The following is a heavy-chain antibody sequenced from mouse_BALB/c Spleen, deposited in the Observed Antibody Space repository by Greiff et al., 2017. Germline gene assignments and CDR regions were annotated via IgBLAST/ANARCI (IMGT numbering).Heavy chain of an antibody. Sequence: EVKLVESGPGLVKPSQSLSLTCTVSGYSITSDYAWNWIRQFPGNKLEWMGYISYSGSSSYNPSLKSRISITRDTSKNQFFLQLNSVTTEDTATYYCARGDYGNYNWFADWGQGTLVTVSA. D-gene: IGHD2-1*01. CDR2: ISYSGSS. V-gene: IGHV3-2*02. CDR3: ARGDYGNYNWFAD. J-gene: IGHJ3*01. CDR1: GYSITSDYA.